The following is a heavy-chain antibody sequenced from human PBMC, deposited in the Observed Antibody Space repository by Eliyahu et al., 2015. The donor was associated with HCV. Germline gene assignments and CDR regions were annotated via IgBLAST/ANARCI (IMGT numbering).Heavy chain of an antibody. J-gene: IGHJ2*01. CDR2: IYYSGGT. V-gene: IGHV4-39*01. Sequence: QLQLQESAPGLVKPSETLSLTCTVSGGSISSSSYYWGWLRQPPGKGLEWVGSIYYSGGTYYNPSLKSRVTISVDTSKNQFSLKLSSVTAADTAVYYCARHPLEYDILTGYYAVGYWYFDLWGRGTLVTVSS. CDR3: ARHPLEYDILTGYYAVGYWYFDL. D-gene: IGHD3-9*01. CDR1: GGSISSSSYY.